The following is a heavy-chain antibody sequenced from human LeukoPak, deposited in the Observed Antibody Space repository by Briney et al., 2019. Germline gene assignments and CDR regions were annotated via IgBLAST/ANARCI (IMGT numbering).Heavy chain of an antibody. Sequence: GESLQISCKCSGSSFTSYWIGWVRQMPGKGLEWMGIIYPGDSDTSYSPSFQGQVTISADKSISTAYLQWSSLKASDTASYYCARHLGSVGLDYWGQGTLVTVSS. V-gene: IGHV5-51*01. CDR1: GSSFTSYW. CDR2: IYPGDSDT. J-gene: IGHJ4*02. D-gene: IGHD3-16*01. CDR3: ARHLGSVGLDY.